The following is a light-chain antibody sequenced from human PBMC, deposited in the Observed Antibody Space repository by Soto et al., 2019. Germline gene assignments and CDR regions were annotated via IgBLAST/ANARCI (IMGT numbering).Light chain of an antibody. CDR2: AAS. J-gene: IGKJ5*01. CDR3: QQSFSILSIT. CDR1: QSISDY. V-gene: IGKV1-39*01. Sequence: DIQLTQSPSSLSASVGDRVTITCRASQSISDYLNWYQQKPGKAPKLLIYAASRLQSGVPSRFSGSGSGTDFTLTISSLQPEDFATYYCQQSFSILSITFGQGTRLDIK.